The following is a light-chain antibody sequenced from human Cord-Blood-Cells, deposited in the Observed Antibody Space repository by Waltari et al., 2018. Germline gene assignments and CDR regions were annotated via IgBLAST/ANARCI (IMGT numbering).Light chain of an antibody. Sequence: DSQMTQSPSSLSASVGERVTITCRARESISSYINWYKQKPEKAPKLLIYASSSLQSGVPSSFSGSGSGTDVTLTISSLQPQDFATYYCQQSYSTPLFTFAPGTKVDI. V-gene: IGKV1-39*01. CDR1: ESISSY. CDR2: ASS. CDR3: QQSYSTPLFT. J-gene: IGKJ3*01.